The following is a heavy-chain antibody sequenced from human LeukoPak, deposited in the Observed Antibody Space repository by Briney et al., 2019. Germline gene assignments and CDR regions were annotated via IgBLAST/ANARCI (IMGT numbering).Heavy chain of an antibody. CDR3: ARVRGYDSRDLDY. CDR2: ISSSSTYI. V-gene: IGHV3-21*01. D-gene: IGHD3-22*01. CDR1: GFIFTSYN. J-gene: IGHJ4*02. Sequence: GGSLRLSCGASGFIFTSYNMNWVRQAPGKGLEWVASISSSSTYIYYADSVKGRFTISRDNAKRSLYLQMNSLRAEDTAVYSCARVRGYDSRDLDYWGQGTLVTVSS.